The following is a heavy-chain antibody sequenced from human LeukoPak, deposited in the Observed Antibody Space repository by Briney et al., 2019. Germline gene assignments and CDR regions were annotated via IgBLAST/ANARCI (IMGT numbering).Heavy chain of an antibody. D-gene: IGHD2-2*01. J-gene: IGHJ3*02. V-gene: IGHV3-30-3*01. CDR3: ASLYQLLLVYNDAFDI. CDR1: GFTFSSYA. CDR2: ISYDGSNK. Sequence: GGSLRLSCAASGFTFSSYAMHWVRQAPGKGLEWVAVISYDGSNKYYADSVKGRFTISRDNSKNTLYLQMNSLRAEDTAVYYCASLYQLLLVYNDAFDIWGQGTMVTVSS.